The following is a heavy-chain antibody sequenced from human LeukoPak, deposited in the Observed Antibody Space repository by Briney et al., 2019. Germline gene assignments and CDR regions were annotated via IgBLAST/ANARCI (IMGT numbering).Heavy chain of an antibody. Sequence: SVKVSCKASGGTFSSYAISWVRQAPGQGLEWMGGIIPIFSTANYAQKFQGRVTITTDESTSTAYMELSSLRSEDTAVYYCAREIGYCSSTSCYDAFDIWGQGTMVTVSS. D-gene: IGHD2-2*01. J-gene: IGHJ3*02. CDR1: GGTFSSYA. CDR3: AREIGYCSSTSCYDAFDI. CDR2: IIPIFSTA. V-gene: IGHV1-69*05.